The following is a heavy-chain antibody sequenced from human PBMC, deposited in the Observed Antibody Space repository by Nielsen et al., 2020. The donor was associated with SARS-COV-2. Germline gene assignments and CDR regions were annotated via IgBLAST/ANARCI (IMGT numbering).Heavy chain of an antibody. Sequence: GESLKISCAASGFTFSSYWMSWVRQAPGKGLEWVANIKQDGSEKYYVDSVKGRFTISRDNAKNSLYLQMNSLRAEDTAVYYCARDGYSSGWYSFDYYYMDVWGKGTTVTVSS. CDR3: ARDGYSSGWYSFDYYYMDV. J-gene: IGHJ6*03. CDR2: IKQDGSEK. CDR1: GFTFSSYW. V-gene: IGHV3-7*05. D-gene: IGHD6-19*01.